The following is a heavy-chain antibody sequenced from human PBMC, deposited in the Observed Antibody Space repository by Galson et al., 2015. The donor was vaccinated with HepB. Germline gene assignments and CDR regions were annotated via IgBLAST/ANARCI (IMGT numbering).Heavy chain of an antibody. CDR2: ISGSVGST. CDR1: GFTFSSCA. Sequence: SLRLSCAASGFTFSSCAMSWVRQAPGKGLEWVAVISGSVGSTNYADSVKGRFTISRDNSKNTLFLQMNSLRAEDTAVYYCAKDWGYDYGDPNWFDPWGQGTLVTVSS. D-gene: IGHD4-17*01. J-gene: IGHJ5*02. CDR3: AKDWGYDYGDPNWFDP. V-gene: IGHV3-23*01.